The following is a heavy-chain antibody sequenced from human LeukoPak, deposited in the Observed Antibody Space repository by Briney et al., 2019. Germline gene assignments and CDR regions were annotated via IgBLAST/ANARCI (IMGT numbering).Heavy chain of an antibody. Sequence: TGGSMRLSCEASGFTFSSYAMSWVRQAPGKGLEWVSAISGSGGSTYYADSVKGRFTISRDNSKNTLYLQMNSLRAEDTAVYYCAKGDTIPQYYFDYWGQGTLVTVSS. CDR2: ISGSGGST. J-gene: IGHJ4*02. CDR3: AKGDTIPQYYFDY. V-gene: IGHV3-23*01. D-gene: IGHD3-3*01. CDR1: GFTFSSYA.